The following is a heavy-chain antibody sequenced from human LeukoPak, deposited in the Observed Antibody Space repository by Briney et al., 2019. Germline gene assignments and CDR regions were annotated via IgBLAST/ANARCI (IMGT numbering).Heavy chain of an antibody. J-gene: IGHJ4*02. CDR1: GYSISSGYY. D-gene: IGHD3-3*01. V-gene: IGHV4-38-2*02. Sequence: SETLSLTCTVSGYSISSGYYWGWIRQPPGKGLEWIGSIYHSGSTYYNPSLKSRVTISVDTSKNQFSLQLNSVTPEDTAVYYCARSLFWHQVEPFDYWGQGTLVTVPS. CDR2: IYHSGST. CDR3: ARSLFWHQVEPFDY.